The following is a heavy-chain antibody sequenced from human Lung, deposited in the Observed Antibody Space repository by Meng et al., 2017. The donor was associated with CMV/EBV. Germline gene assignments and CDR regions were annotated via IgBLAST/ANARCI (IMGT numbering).Heavy chain of an antibody. CDR3: ARAHYDYVWGSSLYYFDY. D-gene: IGHD3-16*01. CDR1: GFTFSSYS. V-gene: IGHV3-48*04. Sequence: GGSLRLXCAASGFTFSSYSMNWVRQAPGKGPEWVSYISSSSSTIYYADSVKGRFTISRDNAKNSLYLQMNSLRAEDTAVYYCARAHYDYVWGSSLYYFDYWXQGTLVTVSS. J-gene: IGHJ4*02. CDR2: ISSSSSTI.